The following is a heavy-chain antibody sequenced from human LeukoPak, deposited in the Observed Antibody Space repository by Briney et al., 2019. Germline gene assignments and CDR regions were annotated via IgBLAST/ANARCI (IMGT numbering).Heavy chain of an antibody. D-gene: IGHD2-2*01. CDR1: GFIFSNYE. CDR3: ARKYCSTTSCLFDN. J-gene: IGHJ4*02. Sequence: GGSLRLTCAGSGFIFSNYEMNWVRQAPGKGLEWVSYISSSGSDIYYADSVKGRFTISRDNAKNSLYLQMNSLRAEDTAVYYCARKYCSTTSCLFDNWGQGTLVTVSS. V-gene: IGHV3-48*03. CDR2: ISSSGSDI.